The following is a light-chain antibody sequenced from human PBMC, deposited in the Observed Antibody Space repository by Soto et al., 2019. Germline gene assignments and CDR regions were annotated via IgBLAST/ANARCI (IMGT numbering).Light chain of an antibody. Sequence: QTVVTQPPSVSGSPGQRVTISCTGSSSNIGAGYNVHWYQQLPGTAPKLLIYGNSNRPSGDPDRISGSKSVTSACLAITGLQAEDDADDYCQSYDSSLSVWVFGGGTELTVL. CDR3: QSYDSSLSVWV. J-gene: IGLJ3*02. V-gene: IGLV1-40*01. CDR2: GNS. CDR1: SSNIGAGYN.